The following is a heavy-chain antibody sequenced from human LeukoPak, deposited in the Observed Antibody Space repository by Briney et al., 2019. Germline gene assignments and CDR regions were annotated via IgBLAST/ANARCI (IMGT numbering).Heavy chain of an antibody. Sequence: PSETLSLTYTVSGGSISSRSYYWAWIRQPPGKGLEWIGSVYYGGTTYYNPSHKSRVTISVDTSKNQYSLTLSSVTAADTAVFYCARHPDYYDSSGHFYVEAFHIWGQGTMVTVSS. V-gene: IGHV4-39*01. CDR2: VYYGGTT. D-gene: IGHD3-22*01. CDR1: GGSISSRSYY. CDR3: ARHPDYYDSSGHFYVEAFHI. J-gene: IGHJ3*02.